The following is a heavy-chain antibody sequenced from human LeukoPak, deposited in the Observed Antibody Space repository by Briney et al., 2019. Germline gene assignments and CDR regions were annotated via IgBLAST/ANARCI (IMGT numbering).Heavy chain of an antibody. D-gene: IGHD2-15*01. CDR1: GFTFSSYA. J-gene: IGHJ5*02. V-gene: IGHV3-23*01. Sequence: GGSLRLSCAASGFTFSSYAMSWVRQAPGKGLEWVSGFSVNDRTTYYADSVKGRFTISRDNAKNSLYLQMNSLRAEDTAVYSCARGADGVSSNSRGWFDPWGQGTLVTVSS. CDR2: FSVNDRTT. CDR3: ARGADGVSSNSRGWFDP.